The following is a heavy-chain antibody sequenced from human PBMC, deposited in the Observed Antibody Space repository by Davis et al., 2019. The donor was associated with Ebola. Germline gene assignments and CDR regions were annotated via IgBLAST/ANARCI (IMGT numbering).Heavy chain of an antibody. CDR2: MSYHGSHT. CDR3: ARDHRWELPHERGYYYYYMDV. CDR1: AFSFGIYG. V-gene: IGHV3-30*03. D-gene: IGHD1-26*01. J-gene: IGHJ6*03. Sequence: PGGSLRLSCEAFAFSFGIYGMHWVRQAPGKGLEWVASMSYHGSHTSYIDSVKGRFTISRDNAKNTLFLQMNSLRADDTAVYYCARDHRWELPHERGYYYYYMDVWGKGTTVTVSS.